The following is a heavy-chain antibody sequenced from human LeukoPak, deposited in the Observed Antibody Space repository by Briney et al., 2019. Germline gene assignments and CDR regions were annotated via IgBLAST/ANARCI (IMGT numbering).Heavy chain of an antibody. CDR3: ARERRPPDALDI. CDR1: GGTFSSYA. J-gene: IGHJ3*02. CDR2: IIPILGTV. V-gene: IGHV1-69*05. Sequence: SVKVSCKASGGTFSSYAISWVRQAPGQGLELMGGIIPILGTVNYAQKFKGRVTITTDESTSTAYMELSSLRSEDTAVYYCARERRPPDALDIWGQGTMVTVSS.